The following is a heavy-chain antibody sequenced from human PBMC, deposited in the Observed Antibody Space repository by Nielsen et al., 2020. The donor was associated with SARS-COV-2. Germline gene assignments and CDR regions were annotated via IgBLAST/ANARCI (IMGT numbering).Heavy chain of an antibody. CDR2: IYTSGST. V-gene: IGHV4-61*02. J-gene: IGHJ4*02. CDR3: ARLNSDDSD. CDR1: GGSISSSSYY. Sequence: SETLSLTCTVSGGSISSSSYYWSWIRQPAGKGLEWIGRIYTSGSTNYNPSLKSRVTMSVDTSKNQFSLKLSSVTAADTAVYYCARLNSDDSDWGQGTLVTVSS. D-gene: IGHD1-20*01.